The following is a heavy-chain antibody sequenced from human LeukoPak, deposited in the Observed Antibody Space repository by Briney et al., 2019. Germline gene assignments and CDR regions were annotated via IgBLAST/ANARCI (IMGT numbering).Heavy chain of an antibody. CDR3: ARIYGNSTIADAFDI. V-gene: IGHV3-53*01. D-gene: IGHD2-21*01. CDR1: GFSVFSNY. J-gene: IGHJ3*02. CDR2: SYRRDTT. Sequence: GGSLRLSCVASGFSVFSNYMTWVRQAPGKGLEWVAVSYRRDTTFYADAVKGRFIISTDSSRKTVYLQMNSLRVDDTAMYYCARIYGNSTIADAFDIWGQGTMVIVSS.